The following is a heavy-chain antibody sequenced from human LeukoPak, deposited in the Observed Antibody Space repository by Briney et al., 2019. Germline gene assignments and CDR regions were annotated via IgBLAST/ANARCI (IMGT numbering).Heavy chain of an antibody. D-gene: IGHD2-2*01. CDR1: GGSISSGDYF. Sequence: SQTLSLTCTVSGGSISSGDYFWSWIRQPPGRVLGRIGYIYYSQSTYNNPSRKSRVTISVDTSKNQFSLKRSSVPAADTAVYYCASIYCSSTSCYGFVYWGQGTLVTVSS. J-gene: IGHJ4*02. CDR3: ASIYCSSTSCYGFVY. CDR2: IYYSQST. V-gene: IGHV4-30-4*01.